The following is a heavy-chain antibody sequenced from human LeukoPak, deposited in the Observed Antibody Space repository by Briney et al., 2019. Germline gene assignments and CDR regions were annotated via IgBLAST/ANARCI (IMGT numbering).Heavy chain of an antibody. J-gene: IGHJ3*02. CDR1: GGSISSSSYY. V-gene: IGHV4-39*07. Sequence: SETLSLTCTVSGGSISSSSYYWGWIRQPPGKGLEWIGSIYYSGSTYYNPSLKSRVTISVDTSKNQFLLKLSSVTAADTAMYYCTRDRSALDTWGQGTMVTVSS. CDR2: IYYSGST. CDR3: TRDRSALDT.